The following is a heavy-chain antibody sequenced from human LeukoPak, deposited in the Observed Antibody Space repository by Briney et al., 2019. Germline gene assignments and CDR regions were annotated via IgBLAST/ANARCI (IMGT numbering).Heavy chain of an antibody. CDR3: AREVYSGSYYWDAFDI. D-gene: IGHD1-26*01. Sequence: ASVKVSCKASGYTFTSYGISWVRQAPGQGLEWMRWISAYNGNTNYAQKLQGRVTMTTDTSTSTAYMELRSLRSDDTAVYYCAREVYSGSYYWDAFDIWGQGTMVTVSS. J-gene: IGHJ3*02. CDR1: GYTFTSYG. V-gene: IGHV1-18*01. CDR2: ISAYNGNT.